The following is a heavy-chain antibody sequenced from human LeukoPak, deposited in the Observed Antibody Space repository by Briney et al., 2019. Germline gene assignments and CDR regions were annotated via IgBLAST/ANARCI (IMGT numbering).Heavy chain of an antibody. CDR3: AKGQDSSGYYLLDY. D-gene: IGHD3-22*01. J-gene: IGHJ4*02. CDR2: ISYDGSNK. V-gene: IGHV3-30*18. Sequence: GGSLRLSCAASGFTFSSYGMHWVRQAPGKGLEWVAVISYDGSNKYYADSVKGRFTISRDNSKNTLYLQMNSLRAEDTAVYYCAKGQDSSGYYLLDYWGLGTLVTVSS. CDR1: GFTFSSYG.